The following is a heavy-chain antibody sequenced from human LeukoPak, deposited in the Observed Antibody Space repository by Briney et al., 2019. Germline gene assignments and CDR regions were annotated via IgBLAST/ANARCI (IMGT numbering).Heavy chain of an antibody. CDR2: SEGGVGST. J-gene: IGHJ4*02. CDR3: AKLSSSSSYSAVDY. D-gene: IGHD2-15*01. CDR1: GFTFSSSG. Sequence: GGSLRLSCAASGFTFSSSGTSWVRHAPQARGQRGSASEGGVGSTYNAGSVKGRFTISIDDSKNTLYLQMNSLRAEDTAVYYCAKLSSSSSYSAVDYWGQGTLVTVSS. V-gene: IGHV3-23*01.